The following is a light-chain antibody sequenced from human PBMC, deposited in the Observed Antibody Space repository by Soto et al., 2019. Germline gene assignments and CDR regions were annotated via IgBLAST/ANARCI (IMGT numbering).Light chain of an antibody. CDR1: QSLLHSNGYKY. CDR2: LGS. J-gene: IGKJ2*01. V-gene: IGKV2-28*01. CDR3: MQGLKTPGYT. Sequence: DIVMTQSPLSLPVTPGEPASISCRSSQSLLHSNGYKYLDWYLQKPGQSPQLLIYLGSNRAAGVPDRFRGSGSGTDFTVKISRVEAEDVGVYFCMQGLKTPGYTFGQGTKLEIK.